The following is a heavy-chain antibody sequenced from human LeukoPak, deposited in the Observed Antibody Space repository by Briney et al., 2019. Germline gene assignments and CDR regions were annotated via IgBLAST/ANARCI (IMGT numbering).Heavy chain of an antibody. V-gene: IGHV6-1*01. Sequence: SQTLSLTCAISGDSVSSNSAAWNWIRQSPSRGLEWLGRTYYRSKWYNDYAVSVKSRITINPDTSKKQFSLQLNTGTPEDTAVYYCARRQEYSRGWWRQGYYYYGMDVWGQATTVTVSS. CDR2: TYYRSKWYN. CDR3: ARRQEYSRGWWRQGYYYYGMDV. CDR1: GDSVSSNSAA. J-gene: IGHJ6*02. D-gene: IGHD6-19*01.